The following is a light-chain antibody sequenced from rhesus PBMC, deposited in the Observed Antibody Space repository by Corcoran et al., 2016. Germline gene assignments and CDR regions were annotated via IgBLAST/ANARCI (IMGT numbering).Light chain of an antibody. CDR1: QGISSW. J-gene: IGKJ2*01. V-gene: IGKV1-21*01. CDR3: QQYNSAPYI. CDR2: KAS. Sequence: DIQMTQSPSSLSASVGDRVTITCRASQGISSWLAWYQQKPGKAPKLLLYKASSLQSGVPSRFSGSESGTAFTLTISSLPPESFATYYCQQYNSAPYIFGQGTKVEVK.